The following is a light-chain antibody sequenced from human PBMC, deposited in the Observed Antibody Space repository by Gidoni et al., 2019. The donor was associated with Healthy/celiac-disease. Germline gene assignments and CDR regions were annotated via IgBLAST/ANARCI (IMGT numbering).Light chain of an antibody. Sequence: EIVLTQSPGTLSLSPGERATISCSSSQSISSSYLAWYQQKPGQAPRLLIYGASSRATGIPDRFSGSGSGTDFTLTISRLEPEDFAVYYCQQYGSSPLFTFGPGTKVDI. CDR1: QSISSSY. V-gene: IGKV3-20*01. J-gene: IGKJ3*01. CDR3: QQYGSSPLFT. CDR2: GAS.